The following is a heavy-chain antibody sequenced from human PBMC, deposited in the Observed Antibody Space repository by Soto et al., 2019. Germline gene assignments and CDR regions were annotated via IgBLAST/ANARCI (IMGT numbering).Heavy chain of an antibody. D-gene: IGHD2-2*01. V-gene: IGHV3-30*03. CDR1: GCSLSSYG. Sequence: GGSRRLSGAASGCSLSSYGMHWVRQDPGKGREWVPLISSDGTHKYYSDSVKARFTISRDNSNTTLYLQMNSLSAEDTAVYYCAPYLCTSTSCRYYYYYGMDVWGQGTTVTVSS. J-gene: IGHJ6*02. CDR2: ISSDGTHK. CDR3: APYLCTSTSCRYYYYYGMDV.